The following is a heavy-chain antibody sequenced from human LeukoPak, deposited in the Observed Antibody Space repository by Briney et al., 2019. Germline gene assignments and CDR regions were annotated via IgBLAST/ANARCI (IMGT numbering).Heavy chain of an antibody. J-gene: IGHJ4*02. V-gene: IGHV3-48*01. CDR2: ISSSSSTI. D-gene: IGHD3-22*01. CDR3: ARDEYYDSSGYTS. Sequence: GGSLRLSCAASGFTFSSYSMTWVRQAPGKGLEWLSYISSSSSTIYYADSVKGRFTISRDNAKDSLCLQMNSLRAEDTAVYYCARDEYYDSSGYTSWGQGTLVTVSS. CDR1: GFTFSSYS.